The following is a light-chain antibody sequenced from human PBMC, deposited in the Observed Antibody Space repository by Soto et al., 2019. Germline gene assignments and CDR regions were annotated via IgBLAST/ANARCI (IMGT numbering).Light chain of an antibody. CDR3: QQYNTFSWT. Sequence: DIQMTQSPSTLSASVGDRVTITCRASRSISVWLAWYQQKPGKAPKLLIFDASSLESGVPSRFSGSGSGTAFTLTISSLHPDDFATYFCQQYNTFSWTFGQGTKVEIK. CDR1: RSISVW. J-gene: IGKJ1*01. V-gene: IGKV1-5*01. CDR2: DAS.